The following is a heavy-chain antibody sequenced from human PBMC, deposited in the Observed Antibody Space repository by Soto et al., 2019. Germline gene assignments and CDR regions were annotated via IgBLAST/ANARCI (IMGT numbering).Heavy chain of an antibody. V-gene: IGHV3-53*04. CDR1: GFTVSSNY. Sequence: GGSLRLSCAASGFTVSSNYMSWVRQAPGKGLGWVSVIYSGGSTYYADSVKGRFTISRHNSKNTLYLQMNSPRAEDTAVYYCARVVVVPASTPGGYYYYYMDVWGKGTTVTVSS. D-gene: IGHD2-2*01. J-gene: IGHJ6*03. CDR2: IYSGGST. CDR3: ARVVVVPASTPGGYYYYYMDV.